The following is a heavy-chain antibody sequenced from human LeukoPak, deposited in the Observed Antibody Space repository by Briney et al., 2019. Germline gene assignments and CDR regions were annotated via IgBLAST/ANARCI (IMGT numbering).Heavy chain of an antibody. V-gene: IGHV3-33*01. CDR3: ARDYDYDILTGRVAAFDI. Sequence: QPGRSLRLSCAASGFTFSSYGMHWVRQAPGKGLEWVAVIWYDGSNKYYADSVKGRFTISRDNSKNTLYLQMNSLRAEDTAVYYCARDYDYDILTGRVAAFDIWGQGTMVTVSS. CDR1: GFTFSSYG. CDR2: IWYDGSNK. D-gene: IGHD3-9*01. J-gene: IGHJ3*02.